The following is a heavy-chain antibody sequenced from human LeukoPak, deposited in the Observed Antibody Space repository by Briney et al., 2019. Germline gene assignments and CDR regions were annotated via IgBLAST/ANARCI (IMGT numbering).Heavy chain of an antibody. CDR2: IIPILGIA. CDR3: ARDRGYCSSTSCPRAFYFDY. V-gene: IGHV1-69*04. D-gene: IGHD2-2*01. J-gene: IGHJ4*02. CDR1: GGTFSSYA. Sequence: GASVKVSCKASGGTFSSYAISWVRQAPGQGLEWMGRIIPILGIANYVQKFQGRVTITADKSTSTAYMELSSLRSEDTAVYYCARDRGYCSSTSCPRAFYFDYWGQGTLVTVSS.